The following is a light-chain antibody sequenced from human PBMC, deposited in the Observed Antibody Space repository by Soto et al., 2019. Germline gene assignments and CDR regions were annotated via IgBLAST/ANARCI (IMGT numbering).Light chain of an antibody. V-gene: IGKV3-20*01. Sequence: EIVLTHSPGTLSLSQVERANLSCSASQSVSSSFLSWYQQKRGQAPRLLMFGASSRATGIPDRFSGSGSGTDFTLTIYRLEPEDFAVYYCQQYGYSPITCGQGKRLEIK. CDR3: QQYGYSPIT. CDR1: QSVSSSF. CDR2: GAS. J-gene: IGKJ5*01.